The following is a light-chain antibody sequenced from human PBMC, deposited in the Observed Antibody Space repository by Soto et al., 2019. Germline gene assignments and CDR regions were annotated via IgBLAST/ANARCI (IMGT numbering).Light chain of an antibody. J-gene: IGLJ1*01. V-gene: IGLV2-14*01. CDR3: SSYTTSSTPLYA. CDR1: SRDVGAYNF. CDR2: EVR. Sequence: QSALTQTASVSGSPGQSITISCTGTSRDVGAYNFVSWYQQHPGKAPKLIIYEVRNRPSGVSNRFSGSKSGNTASLTISGLQSEDEADYCGSSYTTSSTPLYAVGTGTTLTVL.